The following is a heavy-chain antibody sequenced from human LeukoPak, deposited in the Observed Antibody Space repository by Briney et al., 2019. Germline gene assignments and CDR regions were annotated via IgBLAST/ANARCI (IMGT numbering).Heavy chain of an antibody. CDR1: GGSISSSSYY. CDR2: IYYSGST. CDR3: ARGKVGSTSPHTNDY. V-gene: IGHV4-39*01. Sequence: SETLSLTCTVSGGSISSSSYYWGWIRQPPGKGLEWIGSIYYSGSTYYNPSLKSRVTISVDTSKNQFSLKLSSVTAADTAVYYCARGKVGSTSPHTNDYWGQGTLVTVSS. J-gene: IGHJ4*02. D-gene: IGHD2-2*01.